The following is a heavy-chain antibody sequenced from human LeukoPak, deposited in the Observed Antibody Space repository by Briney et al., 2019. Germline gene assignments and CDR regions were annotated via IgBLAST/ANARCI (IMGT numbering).Heavy chain of an antibody. V-gene: IGHV1-18*01. CDR1: GYTFTSYG. J-gene: IGHJ4*02. CDR3: ARGHYYAFTGFDY. Sequence: ASVKVSCKASGYTFTSYGISWVRQAPGQGLEWMGWISTYNGNRNYAQKFRGRVTMTTDTSTSTAYMELRSLRSDDTAVYYCARGHYYAFTGFDYWGQGTPVTVSS. CDR2: ISTYNGNR. D-gene: IGHD3-10*01.